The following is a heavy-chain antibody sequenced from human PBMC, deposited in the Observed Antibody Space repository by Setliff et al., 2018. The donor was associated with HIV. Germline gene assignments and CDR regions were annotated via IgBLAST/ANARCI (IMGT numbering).Heavy chain of an antibody. CDR1: GFTFSSYA. Sequence: SGESLRLSCAASGFTFSSYAMSWVRQAPGKGLEWVSAISGSGGSTYYADSVKGRFTISRDNSKNTLYLQMNSLRAEDTAVYYCAKDPYRHGYCSGGSCYPWPYWGQGTLVTVSS. CDR2: ISGSGGST. D-gene: IGHD2-15*01. CDR3: AKDPYRHGYCSGGSCYPWPY. V-gene: IGHV3-23*01. J-gene: IGHJ4*02.